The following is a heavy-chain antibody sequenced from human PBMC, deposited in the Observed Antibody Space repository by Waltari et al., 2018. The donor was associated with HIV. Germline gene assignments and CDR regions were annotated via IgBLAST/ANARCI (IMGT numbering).Heavy chain of an antibody. J-gene: IGHJ4*02. CDR3: ARLKYSSGFFDY. Sequence: QVQLVESGGGLVNPGGLLRLSCARSGLPLSDYYMTWIRQAPGKGLEWVSYIRSDTDTIYYADSVKGRFTISRDNAKNSLYLQMNRLSVEDTAVYYCARLKYSSGFFDYWGQGALVTVSS. D-gene: IGHD6-19*01. V-gene: IGHV3-11*01. CDR2: IRSDTDTI. CDR1: GLPLSDYY.